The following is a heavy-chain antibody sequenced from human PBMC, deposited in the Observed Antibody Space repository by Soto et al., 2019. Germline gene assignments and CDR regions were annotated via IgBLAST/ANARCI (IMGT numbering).Heavy chain of an antibody. CDR1: GGSISSGGYY. Sequence: QVQLQESSPGLVKPSQTLSLTCTVSGGSISSGGYYWSWIRQHPGEGLEWIGYIYYSGSTYYNPSLKSRVTISVDTSKNQFSLKLSSVTAADTAVYYCARGGIAAAAPPDYWGQGTLVTVSS. CDR3: ARGGIAAAAPPDY. J-gene: IGHJ4*02. V-gene: IGHV4-31*03. D-gene: IGHD6-13*01. CDR2: IYYSGST.